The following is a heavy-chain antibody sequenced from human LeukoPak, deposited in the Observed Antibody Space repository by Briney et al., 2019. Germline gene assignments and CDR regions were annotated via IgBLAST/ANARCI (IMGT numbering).Heavy chain of an antibody. V-gene: IGHV3-30-3*01. Sequence: GGSLRLSCAASGFTFSSYAMHWVRQAPGKGLEWVAVISYDGSNKYYADSVKGRFTISRDNSKNTLYLQMNSLGAEDTAVYYCARDPSGYSANFDYWGQGTLVTVSS. D-gene: IGHD3-9*01. CDR3: ARDPSGYSANFDY. CDR1: GFTFSSYA. CDR2: ISYDGSNK. J-gene: IGHJ4*02.